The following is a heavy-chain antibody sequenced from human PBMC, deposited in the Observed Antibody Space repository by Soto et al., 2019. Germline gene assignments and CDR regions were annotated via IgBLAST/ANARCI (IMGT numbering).Heavy chain of an antibody. J-gene: IGHJ6*02. Sequence: EVQLVESGGGLVQPGGSLRLSCAASGFTFSSYGMNWVRQAPGKGREWVSYIGGSGDVIHYADSVKGRFTISRDNAKNSLYLQLNSLRDEDTAVYYCARREVVPSYYYAVDVWGQGTTVTVSS. CDR1: GFTFSSYG. CDR2: IGGSGDVI. D-gene: IGHD2-21*01. CDR3: ARREVVPSYYYAVDV. V-gene: IGHV3-48*02.